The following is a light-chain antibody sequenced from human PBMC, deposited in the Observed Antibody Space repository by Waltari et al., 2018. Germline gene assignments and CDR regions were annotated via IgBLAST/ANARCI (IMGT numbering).Light chain of an antibody. CDR1: SSNIGAGYD. V-gene: IGLV1-40*01. CDR3: QSYDSSLSGWV. Sequence: QSVLTQPPSVSGAPGQRVTISCTGSSSNIGAGYDVHWYQQLPGTAPKLLIYANSNPPAGVPARFSGSKSGTSASLAITGLQAEDEAVYYCQSYDSSLSGWVFGGGTKLTVL. J-gene: IGLJ3*02. CDR2: ANS.